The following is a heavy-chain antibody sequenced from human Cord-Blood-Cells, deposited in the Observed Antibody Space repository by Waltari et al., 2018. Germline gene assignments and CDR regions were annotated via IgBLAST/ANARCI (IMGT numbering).Heavy chain of an antibody. CDR1: GYTFTGYY. V-gene: IGHV1-2*02. J-gene: IGHJ4*02. CDR2: INPNSGGT. D-gene: IGHD4-4*01. Sequence: QVQLVQSGAEVKKPGASVKVSCKASGYTFTGYYMHWVRQAPGQGLEWMGWINPNSGGTNYAQKVQGRVTMTRDTSISTAYMELSRLRSDDTAVYYCARITVTTFPYWGQGTLVTVSS. CDR3: ARITVTTFPY.